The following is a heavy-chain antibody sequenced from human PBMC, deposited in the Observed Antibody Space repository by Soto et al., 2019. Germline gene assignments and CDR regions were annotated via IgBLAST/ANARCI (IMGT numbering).Heavy chain of an antibody. CDR3: ARDNPSTYSSGRYPFDY. V-gene: IGHV1-18*01. CDR1: GYTFTIYG. D-gene: IGHD6-19*01. CDR2: ISAYNGNT. J-gene: IGHJ4*02. Sequence: ASVKVSCKASGYTFTIYGISWVRQAPGQGLEWMGWISAYNGNTNYAQKLQGRVTMTTDTSTSTAYMELRSLRSDDTAVYYCARDNPSTYSSGRYPFDYWGQGTLVTVSS.